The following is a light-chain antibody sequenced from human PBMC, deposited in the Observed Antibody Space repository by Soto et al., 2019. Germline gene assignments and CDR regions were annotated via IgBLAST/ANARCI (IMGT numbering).Light chain of an antibody. CDR2: GVT. J-gene: IGLJ3*02. V-gene: IGLV2-14*01. CDR3: SSYVSSSIVV. Sequence: QSVLTQPASVSGSPGQSITISCTGTVSDIGGYNYVSWYQQHPDKAPQLMIYGVTNRPSGVSSRFSGSKSGNTASLTISGLQAEDEADYYCSSYVSSSIVVFGGGTKVTVL. CDR1: VSDIGGYNY.